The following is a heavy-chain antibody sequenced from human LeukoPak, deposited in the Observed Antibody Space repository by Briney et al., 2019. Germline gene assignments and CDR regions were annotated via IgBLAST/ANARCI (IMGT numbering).Heavy chain of an antibody. D-gene: IGHD3-9*01. CDR1: GGSISSYY. CDR2: IYTSGST. J-gene: IGHJ4*02. V-gene: IGHV4-4*07. CDR3: ARDGERYFDWLTLDY. Sequence: PSETLSLTCTVSGGSISSYYWSWIRQPAGKGLEWIGRIYTSGSTNYNPSLKSRVTMSVDTSKNQFSLKLSSVTAADTAVYYCARDGERYFDWLTLDYWGQGTLVTVSS.